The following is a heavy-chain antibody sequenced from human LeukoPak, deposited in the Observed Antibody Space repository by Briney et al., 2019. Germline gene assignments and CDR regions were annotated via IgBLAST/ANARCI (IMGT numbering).Heavy chain of an antibody. CDR3: ARGTEGVNWFDP. CDR1: GYSISSGYY. J-gene: IGHJ5*02. V-gene: IGHV4-38-2*02. D-gene: IGHD3/OR15-3a*01. Sequence: SSETLSLTCTVSGYSISSGYYWGWIRQPPGKGLEWIGSIYHSGSTYYNPSLKSRVTISVDTSKNQFSLKLSSVTAADTAVYYCARGTEGVNWFDPWGQGTLVTVSS. CDR2: IYHSGST.